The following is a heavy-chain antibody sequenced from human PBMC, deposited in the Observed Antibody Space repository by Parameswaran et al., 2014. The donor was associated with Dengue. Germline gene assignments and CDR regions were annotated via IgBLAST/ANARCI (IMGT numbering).Heavy chain of an antibody. CDR1: IHFSSYA. Sequence: QAGGSLRLSCAGLWIHFSSYAMHWVRQAPGKGLEWVAVISYDGSNKYYADSVKGRFTISRDNSKNTLYLQMNSLRAEDTAVYYCARDSSSWYGIHYYYYGMDVWGQGTTVTVSS. CDR2: ISYDGSNK. J-gene: IGHJ6*02. D-gene: IGHD6-13*01. V-gene: IGHV3-30*04. CDR3: ARDSSSWYGIHYYYYGMDV.